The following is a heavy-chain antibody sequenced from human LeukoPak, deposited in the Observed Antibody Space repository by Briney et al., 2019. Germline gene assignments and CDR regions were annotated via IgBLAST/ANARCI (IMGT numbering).Heavy chain of an antibody. J-gene: IGHJ4*02. CDR1: GFTFSSYW. CDR2: INSDGFSI. Sequence: PGGSLRLSCAASGFTFSSYWMHWVRQAPGKGLVWVSRINSDGFSISYADSVKGRFAISRDNSKSTLYLQMNSLRVEDTAAYYCAREVTDWGQGTLVSVSS. V-gene: IGHV3-74*01. CDR3: AREVTD. D-gene: IGHD2-21*02.